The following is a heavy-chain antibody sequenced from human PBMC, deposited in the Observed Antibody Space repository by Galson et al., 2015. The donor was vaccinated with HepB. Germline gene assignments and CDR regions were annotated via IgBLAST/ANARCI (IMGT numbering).Heavy chain of an antibody. J-gene: IGHJ4*02. V-gene: IGHV3-15*01. CDR2: IKSKTDGGTT. Sequence: SLRLSCAASGFTFSNAWMSWVRQAPGKGLEWVGRIKSKTDGGTTDYAAPVKGRFTISRDDSKNTLYLQMNSLKTEDTAVYYCTTDLIGLWFGEDWGQGTLVTVSS. CDR3: TTDLIGLWFGED. CDR1: GFTFSNAW. D-gene: IGHD3-10*01.